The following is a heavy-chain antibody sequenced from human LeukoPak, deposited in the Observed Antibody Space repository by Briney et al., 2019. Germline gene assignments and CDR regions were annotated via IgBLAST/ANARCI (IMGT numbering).Heavy chain of an antibody. CDR2: INHSGST. D-gene: IGHD3-3*01. V-gene: IGHV4-34*01. CDR3: ARGPRITIFGVVIRASFNWFDP. Sequence: MPSETLSLTCAVYGGSFSGYYWSWIRQPPGKGLEWIGEINHSGSTNYNPSLKSRVTISVDTSKNQFSLKLSSVTAAHTAVYYCARGPRITIFGVVIRASFNWFDPWGQGTLVTVSS. J-gene: IGHJ5*02. CDR1: GGSFSGYY.